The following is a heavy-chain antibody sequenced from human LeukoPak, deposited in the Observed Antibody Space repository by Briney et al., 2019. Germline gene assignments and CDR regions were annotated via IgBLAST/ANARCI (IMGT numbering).Heavy chain of an antibody. CDR2: VSYDGTKS. Sequence: PGGSLRLSCTASGFTFNNYAVHWVREAPGRGLEWVAIVSYDGTKSHYADSVQGRFTISRDSSHNPLYLQMSDLRTDDTALYYCARVRNGSVRGGFDVFGQGTLVTVSS. D-gene: IGHD3-10*01. J-gene: IGHJ3*01. V-gene: IGHV3-30-3*01. CDR1: GFTFNNYA. CDR3: ARVRNGSVRGGFDV.